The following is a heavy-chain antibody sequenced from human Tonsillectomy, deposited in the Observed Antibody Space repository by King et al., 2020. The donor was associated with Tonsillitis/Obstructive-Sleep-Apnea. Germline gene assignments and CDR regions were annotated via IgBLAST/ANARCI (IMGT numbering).Heavy chain of an antibody. CDR1: GFTFNNYA. Sequence: VQLVESGGGLVQPGGSLRLSCAASGFTFNNYARSWVRQAPGKGLEWVSAISDSGSGTYYTDSVKGRFTVSRDNSKDTLYLQMYRLRAEDTAVYYCAKGAVEGAIQFFQYWGQGTLVTVSS. CDR3: AKGAVEGAIQFFQY. J-gene: IGHJ1*01. CDR2: ISDSGSGT. D-gene: IGHD2-15*01. V-gene: IGHV3-23*04.